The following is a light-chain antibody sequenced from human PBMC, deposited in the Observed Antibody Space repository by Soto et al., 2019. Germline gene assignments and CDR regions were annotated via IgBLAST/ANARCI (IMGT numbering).Light chain of an antibody. CDR2: LNSDGSH. V-gene: IGLV4-69*01. Sequence: QSVLTQSPSASASLGASVKLTCTLNSGHSSYAIAWHQQQPEKGPRYLMKLNSDGSHSKGDGIPDRFSGSSSGAERYLTISSLQSEDEADYYCQTWGTGIWVFGGGTQLTVL. CDR1: SGHSSYA. J-gene: IGLJ7*01. CDR3: QTWGTGIWV.